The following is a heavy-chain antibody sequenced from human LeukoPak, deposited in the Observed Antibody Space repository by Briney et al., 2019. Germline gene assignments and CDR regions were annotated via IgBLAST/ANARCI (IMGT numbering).Heavy chain of an antibody. Sequence: SETLSLTCAVYGGSFSGYYWSWIRQPPGKGLEWIGEINHSGSTNYNPSLKSRVTISVDTSKNQFSLKLSSVTAADTAVYYCARLVVINDAFDIWGQGTMVTVSS. J-gene: IGHJ3*02. CDR1: GGSFSGYY. V-gene: IGHV4-34*01. D-gene: IGHD3-22*01. CDR2: INHSGST. CDR3: ARLVVINDAFDI.